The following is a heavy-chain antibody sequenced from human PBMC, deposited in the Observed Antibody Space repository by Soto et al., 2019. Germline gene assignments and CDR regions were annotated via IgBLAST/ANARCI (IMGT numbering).Heavy chain of an antibody. CDR2: INACDGST. CDR3: ARDGYSRFDP. CDR1: GCTLPRFS. Sequence: SVKGSRKAFGCTLPRFSMHWVRPTKGQGLEWMGWINACDGSTSYAQKLQGRVTMTTDTSTSTAYMELRSLRSDDTAVYYCARDGYSRFDPWGQGTLVTLSS. D-gene: IGHD5-18*01. J-gene: IGHJ5*02. V-gene: IGHV1-18*04.